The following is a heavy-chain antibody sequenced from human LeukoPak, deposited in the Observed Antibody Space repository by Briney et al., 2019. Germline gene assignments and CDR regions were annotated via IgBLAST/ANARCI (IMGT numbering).Heavy chain of an antibody. J-gene: IGHJ6*02. CDR2: INPNSGGT. CDR1: GYTFTGYY. CDR3: AREGYDLNQNHDLDV. Sequence: GASVKVSCKASGYTFTGYYMHWVRQAPGQGLEWMGWINPNSGGTNYAQKFQGRVTMTRDTSITTAHMELSSLRSDDTAVYYCAREGYDLNQNHDLDVWGQGTTVTVSS. D-gene: IGHD3-3*01. V-gene: IGHV1-2*02.